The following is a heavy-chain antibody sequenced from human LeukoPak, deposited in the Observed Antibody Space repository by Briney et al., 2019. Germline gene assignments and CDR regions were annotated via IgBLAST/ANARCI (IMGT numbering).Heavy chain of an antibody. Sequence: ASVKVSCKVSGYTLTELSMHWVRQAPGKGLEWMGGFDPEDGETIYAQKFQGRVTMTEDTSTDTAYMELSSLRSDDTAVYYCAWYNTYDFWSGWGHYYGMDVWGQGTTVTVSS. CDR1: GYTLTELS. CDR3: AWYNTYDFWSGWGHYYGMDV. CDR2: FDPEDGET. V-gene: IGHV1-24*01. D-gene: IGHD3-3*01. J-gene: IGHJ6*02.